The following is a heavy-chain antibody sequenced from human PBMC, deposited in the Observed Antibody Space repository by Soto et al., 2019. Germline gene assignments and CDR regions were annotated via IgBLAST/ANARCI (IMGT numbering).Heavy chain of an antibody. CDR2: IIPLFGSA. V-gene: IGHV1-69*13. D-gene: IGHD2-21*02. Sequence: GASVKVSCKASGGTFNNLAISWVRQAPGQGLEWMGGIIPLFGSANYAQKFQGWVTMTGDESMSTAYMELSSLISEDTAVYYCARALILGDYYFDYWGQGTLVTVSS. CDR1: GGTFNNLA. CDR3: ARALILGDYYFDY. J-gene: IGHJ4*02.